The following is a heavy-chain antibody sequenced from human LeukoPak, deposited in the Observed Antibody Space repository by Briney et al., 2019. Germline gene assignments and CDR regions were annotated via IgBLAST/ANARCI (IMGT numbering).Heavy chain of an antibody. CDR1: GFTSRRFS. CDR3: ARRTTNYYDSSGYSA. Sequence: GGSLSLSSAASGFTSRRFSMTRVPQAPGKRLEGVSSISSSSSYTYYADSVKGRLTISRDNAKNSLYLQMNSLRAEDTAVYYCARRTTNYYDSSGYSAWGQGTLVTVSS. V-gene: IGHV3-21*01. D-gene: IGHD3-22*01. J-gene: IGHJ5*02. CDR2: ISSSSSYT.